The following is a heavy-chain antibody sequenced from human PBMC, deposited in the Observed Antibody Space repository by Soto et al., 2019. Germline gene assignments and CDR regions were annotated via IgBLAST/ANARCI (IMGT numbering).Heavy chain of an antibody. CDR2: ISGSGGST. V-gene: IGHV3-23*01. CDR3: AKGMGVFDIANFDY. D-gene: IGHD2-15*01. J-gene: IGHJ4*02. Sequence: EVQLLESGGGLVQPGGSLRLSCAASGFTFSNYAMSWVRQAPGKGLAWVSTISGSGGSTYFADSVKGRFTISRDNSKNTLYLQMNSLRAEDTAIYYCAKGMGVFDIANFDYWGQGTLVTVSS. CDR1: GFTFSNYA.